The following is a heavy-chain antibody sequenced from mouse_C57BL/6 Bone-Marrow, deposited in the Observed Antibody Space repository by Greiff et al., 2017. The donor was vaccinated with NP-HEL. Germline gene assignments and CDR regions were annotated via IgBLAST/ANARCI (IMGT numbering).Heavy chain of an antibody. CDR3: AKEDGYWIFYYAMDY. V-gene: IGHV1-64*01. D-gene: IGHD2-3*01. CDR2: IHPNSGST. CDR1: GYTFTSYW. J-gene: IGHJ4*01. Sequence: QVQLKQPGAELVKPGASVKLSCKASGYTFTSYWMHWVKQRPGQGLEWIGMIHPNSGSTNYNEKFKSKATLTVDKSSSTAYMQLSSLTSEDSAVYYCAKEDGYWIFYYAMDYWGQGTSVTVSS.